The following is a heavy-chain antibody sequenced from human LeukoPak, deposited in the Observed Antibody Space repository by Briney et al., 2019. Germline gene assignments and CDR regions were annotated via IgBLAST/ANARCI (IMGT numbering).Heavy chain of an antibody. Sequence: PGGSLRLSCAASGFTFSSYAMSWVRQAPGKGLEWVSSISSSSSYIYYADSVKGRFTISRDNAKNSLYLQMNSLRAEDTAVYYCARVGDYYGMDVWGQGTTVTVSS. CDR3: ARVGDYYGMDV. V-gene: IGHV3-21*01. J-gene: IGHJ6*02. CDR1: GFTFSSYA. CDR2: ISSSSSYI.